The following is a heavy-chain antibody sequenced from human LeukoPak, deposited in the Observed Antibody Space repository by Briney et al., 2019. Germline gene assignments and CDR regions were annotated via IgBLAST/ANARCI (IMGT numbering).Heavy chain of an antibody. V-gene: IGHV1-46*01. CDR1: GYTFTRYH. CDR2: INPSGGST. J-gene: IGHJ3*02. CDR3: ARASGITMIVVLNHDAFDI. Sequence: ASVKVSCKASGYTFTRYHMHWLRQAPGQGLEWMGIINPSGGSTRYAQKFQGRVTMTRDTSTSTVYMEVSSLRSEDTAVYYCARASGITMIVVLNHDAFDIWGHGTMVTVSS. D-gene: IGHD3-22*01.